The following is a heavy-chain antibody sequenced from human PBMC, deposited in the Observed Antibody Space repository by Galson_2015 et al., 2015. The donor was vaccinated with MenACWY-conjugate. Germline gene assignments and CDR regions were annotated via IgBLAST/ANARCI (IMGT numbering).Heavy chain of an antibody. J-gene: IGHJ3*01. CDR3: TRRLIANFRDAFDF. CDR1: GYIFRTYW. Sequence: QSGAEVTKPGESLPISCQGSGYIFRTYWIAWVRQMPGKGLEWMGMIYPGNTYIRNNPSFEGQVTMSVDKSIRTAYLRWSSLKASDTAMYYCTRRLIANFRDAFDFWGQGSMVTVSS. V-gene: IGHV5-51*01. CDR2: IYPGNTYI. D-gene: IGHD2-21*01.